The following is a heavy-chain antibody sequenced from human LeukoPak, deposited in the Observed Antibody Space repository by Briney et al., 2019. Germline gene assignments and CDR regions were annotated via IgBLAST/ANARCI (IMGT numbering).Heavy chain of an antibody. V-gene: IGHV1-2*02. CDR3: ASCYGHYTRNWMDT. CDR2: IHPNSGDT. J-gene: IGHJ5*02. CDR1: GYTFTDYY. Sequence: GASVKVSCKASGYTFTDYYMHWVRQAPGQGLEWMGWIHPNSGDTKSARRFQGRVTMTRDTSISTAYMELTRLTSDDTAVYYCASCYGHYTRNWMDTWGQGTLVTVSS. D-gene: IGHD4-17*01.